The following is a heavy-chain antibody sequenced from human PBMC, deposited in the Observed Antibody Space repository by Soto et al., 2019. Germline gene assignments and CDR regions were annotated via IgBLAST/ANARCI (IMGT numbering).Heavy chain of an antibody. D-gene: IGHD3-16*01. J-gene: IGHJ4*02. Sequence: GGSQILSCAASGLSFSIYAMTWVRQAPGKGLEWVSSISGSGISTYYADSVKGRFTISRDNSKNTLYLQMNSLRAEDAAVYYCAKSAGSNAYYPNDYWGQGTLVTVSS. V-gene: IGHV3-23*01. CDR2: ISGSGIST. CDR1: GLSFSIYA. CDR3: AKSAGSNAYYPNDY.